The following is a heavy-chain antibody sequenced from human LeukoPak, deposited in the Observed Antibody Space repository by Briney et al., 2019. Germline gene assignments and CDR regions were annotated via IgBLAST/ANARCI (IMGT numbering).Heavy chain of an antibody. V-gene: IGHV3-21*01. J-gene: IGHJ3*02. CDR2: ISSSSSYI. D-gene: IGHD3-10*02. CDR1: GFTFSSYS. Sequence: PGGCLRLSCAASGFTFSSYSMNWVRQAPGKGLEWVSSISSSSSYIYYADSVKGRFTISRDNAKNSLYLQMNSLRAEDTAVYYCARDRNVGLDAIDIWGQGTMVTVSS. CDR3: ARDRNVGLDAIDI.